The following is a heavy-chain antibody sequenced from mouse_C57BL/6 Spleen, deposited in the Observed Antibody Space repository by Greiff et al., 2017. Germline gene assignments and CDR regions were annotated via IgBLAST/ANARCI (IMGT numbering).Heavy chain of an antibody. CDR1: GFTFSSYT. D-gene: IGHD1-1*01. J-gene: IGHJ3*01. CDR3: ARPPFITTVVEGAWFAY. CDR2: ISGGGGNT. V-gene: IGHV5-9*01. Sequence: DVKLVESGGGLVKPGGSLKLSCAASGFTFSSYTMSWVRQTPEKRLEWVATISGGGGNTYYPDSVKGRFTISRDNAKNTLYLQMSSLRSEDTALYYCARPPFITTVVEGAWFAYWGQGTLVTVSA.